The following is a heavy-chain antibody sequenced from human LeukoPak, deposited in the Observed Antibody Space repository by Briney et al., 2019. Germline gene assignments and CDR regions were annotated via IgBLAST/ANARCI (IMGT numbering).Heavy chain of an antibody. CDR3: ARVDWGFDAFDI. CDR1: GYTFTGYY. D-gene: IGHD3/OR15-3a*01. Sequence: ASVKVPCKASGYTFTGYYMHWVRQAPGQGLEWMGWINPNSGDTNYAQKFQGRVTVTRDTSISTAYMELSRLRSDDTAVYYCARVDWGFDAFDIWGQGTMVTVSS. V-gene: IGHV1-2*02. J-gene: IGHJ3*02. CDR2: INPNSGDT.